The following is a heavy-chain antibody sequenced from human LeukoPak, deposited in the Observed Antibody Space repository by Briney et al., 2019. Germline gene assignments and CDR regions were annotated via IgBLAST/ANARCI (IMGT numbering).Heavy chain of an antibody. J-gene: IGHJ4*02. V-gene: IGHV1-46*01. CDR2: INPSRRST. CDR3: ARGTRSRPYY. D-gene: IGHD1/OR15-1a*01. Sequence: ASVKVCCKASGYTFASYYMQWVRHAPGQGSRCMGIINPSRRSTSYAQKFQRRVTMTRDTSTSTVYMELSSLRSEDTAVYYCARGTRSRPYYWGQGTLVTVSS. CDR1: GYTFASYY.